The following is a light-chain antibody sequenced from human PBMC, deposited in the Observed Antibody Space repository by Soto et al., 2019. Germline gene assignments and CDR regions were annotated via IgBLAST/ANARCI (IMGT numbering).Light chain of an antibody. CDR3: QQYNNSPST. Sequence: DIQMTQSPSTLSASVGDRVTITCRASQTISPWLAWYQQKPGKAPKLLIFKTSTLQGGVPSRFSGSGSGTEFTLTISNLQPDDFATFYCQQYNNSPSTFGQGTKVEIK. CDR2: KTS. V-gene: IGKV1-5*03. J-gene: IGKJ2*01. CDR1: QTISPW.